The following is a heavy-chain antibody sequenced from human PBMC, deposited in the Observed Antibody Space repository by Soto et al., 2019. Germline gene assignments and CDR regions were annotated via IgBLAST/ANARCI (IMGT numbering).Heavy chain of an antibody. D-gene: IGHD3-3*01. CDR2: IYYSGST. CDR3: ARGLPYYDFWSGPSGMDV. Sequence: SETLSLTCTVSGGSISSSSYYWGWIRQPPGKGLEWIGSIYYSGSTYYNPSLKSRVTISVDTSKNQFSLKLSSVTAADTAVYYCARGLPYYDFWSGPSGMDVWGQGTTVTVSS. V-gene: IGHV4-39*01. J-gene: IGHJ6*02. CDR1: GGSISSSSYY.